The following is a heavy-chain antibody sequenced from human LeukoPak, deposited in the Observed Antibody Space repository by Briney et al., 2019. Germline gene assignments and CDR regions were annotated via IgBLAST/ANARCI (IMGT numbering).Heavy chain of an antibody. CDR2: IYYSGST. J-gene: IGHJ4*02. D-gene: IGHD4-17*01. CDR1: GGSFSGYY. Sequence: SETLSLTCAVYGGSFSGYYWSWIRQPPGKGLEWIGYIYYSGSTNYNPSLKSRVTMSVDTSKNQFSLKLSSVTAADTAVYYCARVRKEGGDHFDYWGQGTLVTVSS. V-gene: IGHV4-59*12. CDR3: ARVRKEGGDHFDY.